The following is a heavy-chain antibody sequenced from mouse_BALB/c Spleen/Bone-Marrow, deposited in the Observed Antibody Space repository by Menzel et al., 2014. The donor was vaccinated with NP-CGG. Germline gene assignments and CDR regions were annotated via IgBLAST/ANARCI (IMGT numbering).Heavy chain of an antibody. D-gene: IGHD1-1*01. Sequence: QVQLQQSGAELVKPGASVKLSCKASGYTFTSYWMHWVKQRPGQGLEWIGEINPSNGRTNYNEKFKSKATLTVDKSSSTAYMQLSSLTSGDSAVYYCARGGSSSFDYWGQGTTLTVSS. CDR1: GYTFTSYW. V-gene: IGHV1S81*02. CDR3: ARGGSSSFDY. CDR2: INPSNGRT. J-gene: IGHJ2*01.